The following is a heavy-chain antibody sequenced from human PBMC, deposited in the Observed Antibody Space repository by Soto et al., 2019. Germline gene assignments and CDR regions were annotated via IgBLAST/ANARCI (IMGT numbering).Heavy chain of an antibody. Sequence: QVQLVQSGAEVKRPGSSVKVSCKASGGTFSSYAISWVRQAPGQGLEWMGGIIPIFGTANYAQKFQGRVTITADESTSTAYMELRSLRSEDTDVYYCARGYYYGSGRGFDYWGQGTLVTVSS. V-gene: IGHV1-69*01. D-gene: IGHD3-10*01. CDR1: GGTFSSYA. CDR3: ARGYYYGSGRGFDY. J-gene: IGHJ4*02. CDR2: IIPIFGTA.